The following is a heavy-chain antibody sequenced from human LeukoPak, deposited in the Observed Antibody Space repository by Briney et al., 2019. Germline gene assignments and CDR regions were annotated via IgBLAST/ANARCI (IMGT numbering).Heavy chain of an antibody. D-gene: IGHD6-13*01. CDR1: GYTFTGYY. J-gene: IGHJ5*02. V-gene: IGHV1-2*02. CDR3: AREEQQLASWFDP. Sequence: ASVKVSCKASGYTFTGYYMHWVRQAPGQGLEWMGWINPNSGGTNYAQKFQGRVTMTRDTSISTAYMELSRLRSDDTAVYYCAREEQQLASWFDPWGQGTLVTVSS. CDR2: INPNSGGT.